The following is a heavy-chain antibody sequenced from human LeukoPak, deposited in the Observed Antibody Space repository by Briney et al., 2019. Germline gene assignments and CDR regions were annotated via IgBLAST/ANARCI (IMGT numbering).Heavy chain of an antibody. CDR1: GGSFSGYY. CDR3: ARRRVTIFGVVISAWFDP. CDR2: INHSGST. V-gene: IGHV4-34*01. D-gene: IGHD3-3*01. Sequence: RPSETLSLTCAVYGGSFSGYYWSWIRQPPGKGLEWIGEINHSGSTNYNPSLKSRVTISVDTSKNQFSLKLSSVTAADTAVYYCARRRVTIFGVVISAWFDPWGQGTLVTVSS. J-gene: IGHJ5*02.